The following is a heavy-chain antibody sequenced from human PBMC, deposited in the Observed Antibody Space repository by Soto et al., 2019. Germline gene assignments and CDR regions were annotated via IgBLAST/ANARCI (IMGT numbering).Heavy chain of an antibody. CDR3: ATTMGYHQTVLRFLEWLSPTYYYYMDV. CDR1: GFTFSSYG. J-gene: IGHJ6*03. CDR2: IWYDGSNK. D-gene: IGHD3-3*01. V-gene: IGHV3-33*01. Sequence: GGSLRLSCAASGFTFSSYGMHWVRQAPGKGLEWVAVIWYDGSNKYYADSVKGRFTISRDNSKNTLYLQMNSLRAEDTAVYYCATTMGYHQTVLRFLEWLSPTYYYYMDVWGKGTTVTVSS.